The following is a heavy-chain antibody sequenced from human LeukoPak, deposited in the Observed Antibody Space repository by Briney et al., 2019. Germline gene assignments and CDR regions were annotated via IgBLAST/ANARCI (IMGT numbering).Heavy chain of an antibody. CDR1: GGSISSSSYY. CDR3: ARLGIAVAGTWFDY. CDR2: IYYSGST. D-gene: IGHD6-19*01. Sequence: SETLSLTCTVSGGSISSSSYYWGWIRQPPGKGLEWIGSIYYSGSTYYNPSLKSRVTISVDTSKNQFPLKLSSVTAADTAVYYCARLGIAVAGTWFDYWGQGTLVTVSS. J-gene: IGHJ4*02. V-gene: IGHV4-39*01.